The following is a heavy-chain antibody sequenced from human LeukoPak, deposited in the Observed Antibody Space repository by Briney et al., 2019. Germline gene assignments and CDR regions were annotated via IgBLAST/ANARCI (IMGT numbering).Heavy chain of an antibody. V-gene: IGHV3-48*04. Sequence: GGSLRLSCSASGFTFSSYSMNWVRQAPGKGLEWVSYISSSGSTIYYADSVKGRLTISRDNAKNSLYLQMNSLRAEDTAVYYCARDLSLYCSGGSCYSLNYWGQGTLVTVSS. CDR2: ISSSGSTI. D-gene: IGHD2-15*01. CDR1: GFTFSSYS. J-gene: IGHJ4*02. CDR3: ARDLSLYCSGGSCYSLNY.